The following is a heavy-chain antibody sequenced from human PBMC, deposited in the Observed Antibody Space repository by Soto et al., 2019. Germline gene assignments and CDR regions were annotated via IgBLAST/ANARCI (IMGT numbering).Heavy chain of an antibody. V-gene: IGHV3-23*01. CDR3: AKVEVVRVTYNWFDP. Sequence: GGSLRLSCASSGFTFSSYAMSWVRQAPGKGLEWVSAISGSGGSTYYADSVKGRFTISRDNSKNTLYLQMNSLRAEDTAVYYRAKVEVVRVTYNWFDPWGQGTLVTVYS. D-gene: IGHD2-15*01. CDR2: ISGSGGST. CDR1: GFTFSSYA. J-gene: IGHJ5*02.